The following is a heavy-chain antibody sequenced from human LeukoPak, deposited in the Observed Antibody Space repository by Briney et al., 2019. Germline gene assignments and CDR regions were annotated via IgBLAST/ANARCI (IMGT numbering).Heavy chain of an antibody. CDR3: ASSLYRDYYDSSGYLAPDRYYFDY. D-gene: IGHD3-22*01. V-gene: IGHV1-69*04. CDR1: GGTFSSYA. CDR2: IIPILGIA. J-gene: IGHJ4*02. Sequence: SVKVSCKASGGTFSSYAIGWVRQAPGQGLEWMGRIIPILGIANYAQKFQGRVTITADKSTSTAYMELSSLRSEDTAVYYCASSLYRDYYDSSGYLAPDRYYFDYWGQGTLVTVSS.